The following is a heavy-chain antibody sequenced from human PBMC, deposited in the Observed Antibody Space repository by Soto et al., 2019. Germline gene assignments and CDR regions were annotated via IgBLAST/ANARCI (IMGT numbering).Heavy chain of an antibody. Sequence: ASVKVSCKASGGTFSSYAISWVRQAPGQGLEWMGGIIPIFGTANYAQKFQGRVTITADESTSTAYMELSSLRSEDTAVYYCAGSYCSSTSCYPHLYYYYYYGMDVWGQGTTVTVSS. CDR1: GGTFSSYA. V-gene: IGHV1-69*13. CDR2: IIPIFGTA. CDR3: AGSYCSSTSCYPHLYYYYYYGMDV. D-gene: IGHD2-2*01. J-gene: IGHJ6*02.